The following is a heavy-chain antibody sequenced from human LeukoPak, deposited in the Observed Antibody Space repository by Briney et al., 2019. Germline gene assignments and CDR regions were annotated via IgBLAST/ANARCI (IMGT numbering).Heavy chain of an antibody. Sequence: GGSLRLSCAASGFTFSTYAMNWVRQAPGKGLEWVSSIDASGTSIHHADSVKGRFAISRDNAKSSLYLQMNSLRAEDTAVYYCSTRYCSTTTCDAMHHWGQGTLVTVSS. CDR1: GFTFSTYA. V-gene: IGHV3-21*01. D-gene: IGHD6-13*01. J-gene: IGHJ5*02. CDR2: IDASGTSI. CDR3: STRYCSTTTCDAMHH.